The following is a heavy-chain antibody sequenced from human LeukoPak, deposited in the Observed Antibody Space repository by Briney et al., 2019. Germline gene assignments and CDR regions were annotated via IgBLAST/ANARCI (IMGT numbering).Heavy chain of an antibody. CDR1: VGCIRSYY. Sequence: PSETLSLTCTVSVGCIRSYYWSWIRQPPGKGLEWIGHIYGSGSINYNPSLTSRVNLSVATSKTQFSLKLSSVAAADTAVYYCAREGTSGTNLNWFDPWGQGTLVTVSS. CDR2: IYGSGSI. CDR3: AREGTSGTNLNWFDP. V-gene: IGHV4-59*01. D-gene: IGHD1-1*01. J-gene: IGHJ5*02.